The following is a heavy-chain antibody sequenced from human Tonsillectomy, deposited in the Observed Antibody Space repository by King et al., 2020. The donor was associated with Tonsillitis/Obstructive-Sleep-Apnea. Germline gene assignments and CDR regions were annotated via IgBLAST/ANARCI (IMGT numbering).Heavy chain of an antibody. CDR1: GFTFSNYG. CDR3: ARGPFGGSDRSHYFDY. V-gene: IGHV3-33*01. J-gene: IGHJ4*02. D-gene: IGHD1-26*01. CDR2: IWYDESTK. Sequence: VQLVESGGGVVQPERSLRLSCAASGFTFSNYGMHWVRQAPGKGLEWVAVIWYDESTKYYADSVHGRFTISRDNSKNTLYLQMHSLRAEDTAVYYCARGPFGGSDRSHYFDYWGQGTLVTVSS.